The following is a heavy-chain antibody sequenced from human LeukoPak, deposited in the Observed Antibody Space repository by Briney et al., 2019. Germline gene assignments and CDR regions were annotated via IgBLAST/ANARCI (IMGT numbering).Heavy chain of an antibody. D-gene: IGHD6-13*01. Sequence: SETLSLTCTVSGGSISSYYWSWIRQPPGKGLEWIGYIYYSGSTNYNPSLKSRVTISVDTSKNQFSLKLSSVTAADTAVYYCARHSGYSSSWYAYWGQGTLVTVSS. CDR2: IYYSGST. CDR1: GGSISSYY. CDR3: ARHSGYSSSWYAY. V-gene: IGHV4-59*08. J-gene: IGHJ4*02.